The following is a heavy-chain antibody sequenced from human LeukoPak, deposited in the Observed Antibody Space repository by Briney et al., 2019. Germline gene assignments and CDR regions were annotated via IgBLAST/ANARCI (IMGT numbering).Heavy chain of an antibody. J-gene: IGHJ4*02. CDR1: GFTFLNYA. V-gene: IGHV3-23*01. Sequence: GGSLRLSCTASGFTFLNYAMGWVGRAPGRGLEWVSGVSGSGVNRFYSDSVKGRFTISRDNSKDTVYLEMNRLRAGDTALYYCAKSTERLRSQIDYWGQGTLVTVSS. D-gene: IGHD1-1*01. CDR3: AKSTERLRSQIDY. CDR2: VSGSGVNR.